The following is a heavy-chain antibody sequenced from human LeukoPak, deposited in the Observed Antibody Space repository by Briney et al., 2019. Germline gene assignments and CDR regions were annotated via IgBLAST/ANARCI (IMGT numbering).Heavy chain of an antibody. CDR3: ARDQYALALLEWLFDY. Sequence: PGGSLRLSCAASGFTFSSYWMSWVRQAPGKGLEWVANIKQDGSEKYYVDSVKGRFTISRDNAKNSLYLQMNSLRAEDTAVYYCARDQYALALLEWLFDYWGQGTLVTVSS. V-gene: IGHV3-7*01. CDR1: GFTFSSYW. J-gene: IGHJ4*02. CDR2: IKQDGSEK. D-gene: IGHD3-3*01.